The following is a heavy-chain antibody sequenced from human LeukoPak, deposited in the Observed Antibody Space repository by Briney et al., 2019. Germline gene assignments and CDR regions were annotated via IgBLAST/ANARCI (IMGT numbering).Heavy chain of an antibody. D-gene: IGHD1-26*01. V-gene: IGHV4-59*01. CDR3: ARDLGALGASDI. J-gene: IGHJ3*02. CDR2: IYYSGST. CDR1: GGSISSYY. Sequence: SETLSLTCTVSGGSISSYYWSWIRQPPGKGLEWIGYIYYSGSTNYNPSLKSRVTISVDTSKNQFSLKLSSVTAADTAVYYCARDLGALGASDIRGQGTMVTVSS.